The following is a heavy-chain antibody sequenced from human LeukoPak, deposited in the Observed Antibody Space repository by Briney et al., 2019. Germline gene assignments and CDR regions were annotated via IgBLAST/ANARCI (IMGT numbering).Heavy chain of an antibody. CDR3: ARDLPSIMITFGGVIVSGAFDI. CDR1: GGTFSSYA. Sequence: SVKVSCKASGGTFSSYAISWVRQAPGRGLEWMGRIIPIFGTANYAQKFQGRVTITTDESTSTAYMELSSLRSEDTAVYYCARDLPSIMITFGGVIVSGAFDIWGQGTMVTVSS. V-gene: IGHV1-69*05. CDR2: IIPIFGTA. D-gene: IGHD3-16*02. J-gene: IGHJ3*02.